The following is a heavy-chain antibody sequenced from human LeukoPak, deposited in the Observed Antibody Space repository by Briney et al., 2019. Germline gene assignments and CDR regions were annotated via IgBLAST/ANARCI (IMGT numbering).Heavy chain of an antibody. D-gene: IGHD1-14*01. CDR1: GFTFSSYA. J-gene: IGHJ4*02. CDR2: VSASGGTT. Sequence: GGSLRLSCTASGFTFSSYAMSWVRQAPGKGLEWVSAVSASGGTTYYADSVKGRFTISRDNSKNTLHLQMNSLRAEDTAVYYCARGVEPLAANTLAYWGQGTLVTVSS. V-gene: IGHV3-23*01. CDR3: ARGVEPLAANTLAY.